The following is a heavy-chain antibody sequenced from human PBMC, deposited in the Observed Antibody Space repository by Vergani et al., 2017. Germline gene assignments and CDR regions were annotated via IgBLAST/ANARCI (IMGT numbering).Heavy chain of an antibody. CDR2: IYYSGST. V-gene: IGHV4-59*01. CDR1: GGSISSYY. J-gene: IGHJ4*02. Sequence: QVQLQESGPGLVKPSETLSLTCTVSGGSISSYYWRWIRQPPGKGLEWIGYIYYSGSTNYNPSLKSRVTISVDTSKNQFSLKLSSVTAADTAVYYCARGGVGALFDYWGQGTLVTVSS. CDR3: ARGGVGALFDY. D-gene: IGHD1-26*01.